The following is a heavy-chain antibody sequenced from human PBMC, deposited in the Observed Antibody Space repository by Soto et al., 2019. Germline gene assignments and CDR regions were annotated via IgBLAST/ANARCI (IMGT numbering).Heavy chain of an antibody. J-gene: IGHJ5*02. D-gene: IGHD6-19*01. CDR2: ISGSGGST. Sequence: AGGSLRLSCAGSGFTFSSYAMSWVRQAPEKGLEWVSAISGSGGSTYYADSVKGRFTISRDNSKNTLYLQMNSLRAEDTAVYYCAKDQVRSSGYKLYNWFDPWGQGTLVTVSS. V-gene: IGHV3-23*01. CDR3: AKDQVRSSGYKLYNWFDP. CDR1: GFTFSSYA.